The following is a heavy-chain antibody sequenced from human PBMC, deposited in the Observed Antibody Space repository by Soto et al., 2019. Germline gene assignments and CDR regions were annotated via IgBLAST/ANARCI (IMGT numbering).Heavy chain of an antibody. CDR3: ARDKNFDWSYDY. V-gene: IGHV3-66*01. J-gene: IGHJ4*02. Sequence: PGGSLRLSCAASGFTVSSNYMSWVRQAPGKGLEWVSVIYSGGSTYYADSVKGRFTISRDNSKNTLYLQMNSLRAEDTAVYYCARDKNFDWSYDYWGQGTLVTVSS. D-gene: IGHD3-9*01. CDR2: IYSGGST. CDR1: GFTVSSNY.